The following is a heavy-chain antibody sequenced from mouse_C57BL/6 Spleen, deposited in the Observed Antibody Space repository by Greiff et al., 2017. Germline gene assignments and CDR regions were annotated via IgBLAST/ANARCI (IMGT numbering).Heavy chain of an antibody. Sequence: VQLQQSGAELVRPGTSVKMSCKASGYTFTNYWIGWAKQRPGHGLEWIGDIYPGGGYTNYNEKFKGKATLTAEKSSSTAYMQFSSLTSEDSAIYYCAVCYSNYWYFDVWGTGTTVTVSS. CDR2: IYPGGGYT. D-gene: IGHD2-5*01. CDR1: GYTFTNYW. CDR3: AVCYSNYWYFDV. V-gene: IGHV1-63*01. J-gene: IGHJ1*03.